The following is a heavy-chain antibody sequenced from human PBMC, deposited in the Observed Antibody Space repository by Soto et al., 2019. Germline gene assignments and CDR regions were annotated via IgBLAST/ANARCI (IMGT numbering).Heavy chain of an antibody. J-gene: IGHJ5*02. CDR3: AKVSTTHTFGPLDP. Sequence: EVQLVESGGGLVQPGRSVRLSCAASGFTFDDYGMHWVRQAPGKGLEWVSGISWNSGSIGYADSVKGRFIISSDNAKNSVYLQMNNLRPEDTAFYFCAKVSTTHTFGPLDPWGQGTLVTVSS. CDR2: ISWNSGSI. D-gene: IGHD1-1*01. CDR1: GFTFDDYG. V-gene: IGHV3-9*01.